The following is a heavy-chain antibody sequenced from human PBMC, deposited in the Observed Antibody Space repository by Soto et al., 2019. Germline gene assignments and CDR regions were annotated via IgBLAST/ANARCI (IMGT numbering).Heavy chain of an antibody. CDR2: IYYSGST. D-gene: IGHD1-1*01. V-gene: IGHV4-59*06. J-gene: IGHJ4*02. CDR1: GGSISSYY. CDR3: ARWPQLEPRFDY. Sequence: WETLSLTCNVSGGSISSYYWSWIRLPPGKVLEWIGYIYYSGSTYYNPSLKSRVTISVDTSKNQFFLKLSSVTAADTAVYYCARWPQLEPRFDYWGQGTLVTVSS.